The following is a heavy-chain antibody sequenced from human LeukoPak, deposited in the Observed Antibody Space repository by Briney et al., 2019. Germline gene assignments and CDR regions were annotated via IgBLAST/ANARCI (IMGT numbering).Heavy chain of an antibody. CDR2: INHSGSN. D-gene: IGHD3-10*01. CDR1: GGSFSGYY. Sequence: SETLSLTCAVYGGSFSGYYWSWIRQPPGKGREWIGEINHSGSNNYNPSLKSRVTISVDTSKNQFSLKLNSVTAADTAVYYCARGGEPRTHYYYYYYMDVWGKGTTVTVSS. J-gene: IGHJ6*03. V-gene: IGHV4-34*01. CDR3: ARGGEPRTHYYYYYYMDV.